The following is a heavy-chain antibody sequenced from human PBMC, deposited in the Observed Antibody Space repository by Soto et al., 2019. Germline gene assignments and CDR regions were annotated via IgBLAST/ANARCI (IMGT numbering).Heavy chain of an antibody. J-gene: IGHJ6*02. CDR1: GGSLGSYY. V-gene: IGHV4-59*01. CDR2: VFYTGRA. CDR3: ARDGDGRMTTHPYYYNGMDV. D-gene: IGHD4-4*01. Sequence: QVQLQESGPGLVEASETLSLTCTVSGGSLGSYYWSWIRQPPGQGLECIGYVFYTGRANYNASLTSRVSLSLDTSNYQFSLKLSSVTAADTAVYYCARDGDGRMTTHPYYYNGMDVWGPGPTVTVSS.